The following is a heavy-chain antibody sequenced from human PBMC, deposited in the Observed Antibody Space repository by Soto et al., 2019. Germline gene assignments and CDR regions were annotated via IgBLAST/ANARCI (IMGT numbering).Heavy chain of an antibody. CDR3: ARVVGATYPWFEP. V-gene: IGHV4-61*01. Sequence: SETLSLTCTVFGGSVSSGSYYWSWIRQPPGKGLEWIGYIYYSGSTNYNPSLKSRVTISVDTSKNQFSLKLSSVTAADTAVYYCARVVGATYPWFEPWGQGTLVTVSS. CDR2: IYYSGST. J-gene: IGHJ5*02. CDR1: GGSVSSGSYY. D-gene: IGHD1-26*01.